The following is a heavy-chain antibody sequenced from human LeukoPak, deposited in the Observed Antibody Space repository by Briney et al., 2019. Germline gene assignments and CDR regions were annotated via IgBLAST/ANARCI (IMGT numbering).Heavy chain of an antibody. CDR1: GFTFDDYT. Sequence: PGGSLRLSCAASGFTFDDYTVHWVRQAPGKGLEWVANIKQDESEKDYVDSVKGRFTISRDNAKNSLYLQMSSLRAEDTAVYYCATYSGAHHKTFDDWGQGTLVTVSS. CDR3: ATYSGAHHKTFDD. CDR2: IKQDESEK. J-gene: IGHJ4*02. V-gene: IGHV3-7*03. D-gene: IGHD1-26*01.